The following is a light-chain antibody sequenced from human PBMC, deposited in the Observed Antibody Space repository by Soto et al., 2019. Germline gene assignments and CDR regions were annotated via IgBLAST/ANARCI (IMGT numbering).Light chain of an antibody. Sequence: IVMTQSPATLSVSPGERATLSCRASQSVSTNLAWYHQKPGQAPRLLIYGASNRATGIPDRFSGSGSGTDFTLTISSLEPEDFALYYCQQRNSWPPITFGQGTRLEIK. J-gene: IGKJ5*01. CDR3: QQRNSWPPIT. CDR1: QSVSTN. V-gene: IGKV3-11*01. CDR2: GAS.